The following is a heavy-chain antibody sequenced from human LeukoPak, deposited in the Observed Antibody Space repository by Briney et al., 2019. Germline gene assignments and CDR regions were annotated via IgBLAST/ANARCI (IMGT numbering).Heavy chain of an antibody. Sequence: PGRSLRLSCAASGLTFSSYAMHWVRQAPGKGLEWVAVISYDGSNKYYADSVKGRFTISRDNSKNTLYLQMNSLRPEDTAVYYCATATIFGVVIYYWGQGTLVTVSS. CDR3: ATATIFGVVIYY. V-gene: IGHV3-30*04. CDR2: ISYDGSNK. D-gene: IGHD3-3*01. CDR1: GLTFSSYA. J-gene: IGHJ4*02.